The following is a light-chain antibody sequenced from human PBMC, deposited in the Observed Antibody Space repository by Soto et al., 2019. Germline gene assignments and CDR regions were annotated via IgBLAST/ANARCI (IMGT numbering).Light chain of an antibody. CDR1: QSVSSSY. CDR2: GAS. Sequence: EIVLTQSPGTLSLSPGERATLSCRASQSVSSSYLAWYQQKPGQAPRLLIYGASSRATGIPDRFSGSGSGTDFTFTISRLEPEDFAVYYCQQYGSSPLYTFGQGTKVEIK. CDR3: QQYGSSPLYT. J-gene: IGKJ2*01. V-gene: IGKV3-20*01.